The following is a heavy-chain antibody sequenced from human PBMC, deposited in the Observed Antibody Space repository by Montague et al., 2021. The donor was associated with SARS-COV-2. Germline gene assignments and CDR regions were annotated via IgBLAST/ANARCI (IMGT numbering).Heavy chain of an antibody. CDR3: ASVYSVTYYFDY. V-gene: IGHV4-61*10. Sequence: SETLSLTCTVSGGSISSGYFNWVWIRQRAGKGLEWIVFIYPSGNTNYNPSLKIRVTISVDTSKNKLSLKPSSVTAADTAVYYCASVYSVTYYFDYWGRGTLVTVSS. CDR1: GGSISSGYFN. CDR2: IYPSGNT. J-gene: IGHJ4*02. D-gene: IGHD2-21*01.